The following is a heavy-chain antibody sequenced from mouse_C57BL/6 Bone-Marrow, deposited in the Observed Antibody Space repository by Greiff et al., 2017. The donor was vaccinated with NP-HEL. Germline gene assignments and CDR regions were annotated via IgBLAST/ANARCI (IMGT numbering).Heavy chain of an antibody. CDR2: IDPSDSYT. CDR3: ARGGSTPMDY. J-gene: IGHJ4*01. D-gene: IGHD2-1*01. V-gene: IGHV1-50*01. CDR1: GYTFTSFW. Sequence: QVQLQQPGAELVKPGASVKLSCKASGYTFTSFWMQWVKQRPGQGLEWIGEIDPSDSYTNSNQKFKGKATLTVDTSSSTAYMQLSSLTSEDSAVYYCARGGSTPMDYWGQGTSVTVSS.